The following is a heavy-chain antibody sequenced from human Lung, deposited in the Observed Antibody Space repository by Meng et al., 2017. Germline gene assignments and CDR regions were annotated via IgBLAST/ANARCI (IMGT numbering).Heavy chain of an antibody. CDR3: AASTSIAGSPFDY. Sequence: VQVVRFGPEAKKPGASLKVSCKASGYTFTSYGISWVRQAPGQGLEWMGWISAYNGNTNYAQKLQGRVTMTTDTSTSTAYMELRSLRSDDTAVYYCAASTSIAGSPFDYWGQGTLVTVSS. J-gene: IGHJ4*02. CDR2: ISAYNGNT. D-gene: IGHD6-6*01. V-gene: IGHV1-18*01. CDR1: GYTFTSYG.